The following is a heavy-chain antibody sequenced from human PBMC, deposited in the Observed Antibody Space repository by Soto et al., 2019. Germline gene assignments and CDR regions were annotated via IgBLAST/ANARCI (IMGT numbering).Heavy chain of an antibody. CDR3: ARHRGLRGYYYYGMEV. CDR2: IYPEDCDI. V-gene: IGHV5-51*01. CDR1: GYSFTKYW. D-gene: IGHD3-10*01. Sequence: EVQLVQSGAEVKKPGESLKISCKGSGYSFTKYWIGWVRQMPGKGLEWMGIIYPEDCDIRYSPSFQGQVTISADKSINTAYLQWSSLKASDSAMYYCARHRGLRGYYYYGMEVWGQWTTVTVSS. J-gene: IGHJ6*02.